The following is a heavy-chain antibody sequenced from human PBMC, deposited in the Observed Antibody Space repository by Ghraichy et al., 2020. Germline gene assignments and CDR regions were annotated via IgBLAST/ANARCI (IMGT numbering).Heavy chain of an antibody. V-gene: IGHV4-59*01. CDR3: ARGRQQLHH. Sequence: SETLSLTCTVSGGSISSYHWSWIRQPPGKGLEFIGYIYYNGSTNYNPSLKSRVTISLDTSKDQFSLKLSSVTAADTAVYYCARGRQQLHHWCQGTLVTVSS. J-gene: IGHJ4*02. D-gene: IGHD6-13*01. CDR1: GGSISSYH. CDR2: IYYNGST.